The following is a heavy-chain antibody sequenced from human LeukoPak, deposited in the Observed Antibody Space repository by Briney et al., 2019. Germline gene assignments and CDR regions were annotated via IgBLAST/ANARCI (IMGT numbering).Heavy chain of an antibody. D-gene: IGHD3-22*01. Sequence: PSETLSLTCAVYGGSFSGYYWSWIRQPPGKGLEWIGETNHSGSTNYNPSLKSRVTMSVDTSKNQFSLKLSSVTAADTAVYYCARDGYYYDSSGYGLDYWGQGTLVTVSS. CDR3: ARDGYYYDSSGYGLDY. V-gene: IGHV4-34*01. CDR1: GGSFSGYY. J-gene: IGHJ4*02. CDR2: TNHSGST.